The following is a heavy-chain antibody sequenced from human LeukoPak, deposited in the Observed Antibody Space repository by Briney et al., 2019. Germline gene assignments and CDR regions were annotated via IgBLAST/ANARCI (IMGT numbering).Heavy chain of an antibody. CDR3: ARAYYYDSSGGVDY. V-gene: IGHV4-38-2*02. CDR1: GYSISSGYY. J-gene: IGHJ4*02. D-gene: IGHD3-22*01. Sequence: SETLSLTCTVSGYSISSGYYWGWIRQPPGKGLEWIGSIYHSGSTYYNPSLKSRVTISVDTSKNQFSLKLSSVTAADTAVYYCARAYYYDSSGGVDYWGQGTLVTVSS. CDR2: IYHSGST.